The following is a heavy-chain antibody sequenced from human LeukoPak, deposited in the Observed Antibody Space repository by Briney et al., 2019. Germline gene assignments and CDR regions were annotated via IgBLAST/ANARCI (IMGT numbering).Heavy chain of an antibody. V-gene: IGHV4-34*01. CDR3: ARHHRYATGYYIRWFDP. CDR2: INHSGST. D-gene: IGHD3-9*01. Sequence: SETLSLTCAVYGGSFSGYYWSWIRQPPGKGLEWIGEINHSGSTNYNPSLKSRVTISVDTSKNQFSLKLSSVTAADTAVYYCARHHRYATGYYIRWFDPWGQGTLVTVSS. J-gene: IGHJ5*02. CDR1: GGSFSGYY.